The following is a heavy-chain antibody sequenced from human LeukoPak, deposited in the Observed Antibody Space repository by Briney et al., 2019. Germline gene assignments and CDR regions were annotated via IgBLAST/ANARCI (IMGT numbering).Heavy chain of an antibody. D-gene: IGHD3-22*01. CDR3: ARGLFTMIVAYDAFVI. J-gene: IGHJ3*02. Sequence: GGSVRLSCAASGLTFSSYSMNWVRQAPGKGLVWVSSISSSSSYIYYADSVKGRFTISRDNAKSSLYLQMNSLKAEDTAVYYCARGLFTMIVAYDAFVIWWEETMVTVSS. CDR2: ISSSSSYI. CDR1: GLTFSSYS. V-gene: IGHV3-21*01.